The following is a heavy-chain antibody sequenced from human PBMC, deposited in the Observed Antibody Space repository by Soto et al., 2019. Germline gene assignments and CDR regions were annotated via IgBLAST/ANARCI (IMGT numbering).Heavy chain of an antibody. Sequence: GGSLRLSCAASGFTFSDYYMSWIRQAPGKGLEWVSYISSSGSTIYYADSVKGRFTISRDNAKNSLYLQMNSLRAEDTAVYYCARDILRYFDPPPEGWFDPWGQGTLVTVSS. CDR2: ISSSGSTI. CDR1: GFTFSDYY. CDR3: ARDILRYFDPPPEGWFDP. V-gene: IGHV3-11*01. J-gene: IGHJ5*02. D-gene: IGHD3-9*01.